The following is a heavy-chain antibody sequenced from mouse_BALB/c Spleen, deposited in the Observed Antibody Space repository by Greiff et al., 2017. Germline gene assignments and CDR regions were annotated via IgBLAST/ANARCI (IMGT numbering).Heavy chain of an antibody. J-gene: IGHJ3*01. V-gene: IGHV5-17*02. Sequence: EVMLVESGGGLVQPGGSRKLSCAASGFTFSSFGMHWVRQAPEKGLEWVAYISSGSSTIYYADTVKGRFTISRDNPKNTLFLQMTSLRSEDTAMYYCARLPSPWGQGTLVTVSA. D-gene: IGHD6-1*01. CDR3: ARLPSP. CDR1: GFTFSSFG. CDR2: ISSGSSTI.